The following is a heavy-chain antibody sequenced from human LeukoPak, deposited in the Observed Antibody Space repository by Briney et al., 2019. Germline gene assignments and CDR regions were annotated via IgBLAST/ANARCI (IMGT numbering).Heavy chain of an antibody. CDR2: IYSTGDT. D-gene: IGHD3-22*01. Sequence: SETLSLTCTVSGASINNYYWSWVRQPPLKGLEWIGYIYSTGDTSYNPSLESRVSISMDTSKNHFSLKITSVTAADTAVYYCARGSRVYDRSGFHTWHDYWGHGTLVTVSS. J-gene: IGHJ4*03. V-gene: IGHV4-59*01. CDR1: GASINNYY. CDR3: ARGSRVYDRSGFHTWHDY.